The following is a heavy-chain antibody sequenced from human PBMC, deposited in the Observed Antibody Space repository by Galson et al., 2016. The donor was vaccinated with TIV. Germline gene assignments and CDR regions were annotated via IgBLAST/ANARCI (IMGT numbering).Heavy chain of an antibody. J-gene: IGHJ3*02. V-gene: IGHV5-51*01. Sequence: QSGAEVKKPGESLKISCKSSGYNFDTYWIVWVRQMPGKGLECIGYIYYNGKTYYNPSLKSRVTMSVDTSKNQFSLKLTSVTTADTAVYYCARDKSVDYDLPNVDAFDIWGQGRMVIVSS. D-gene: IGHD3-22*01. CDR3: ARDKSVDYDLPNVDAFDI. CDR1: GYNFDTYW. CDR2: IYYNGKT.